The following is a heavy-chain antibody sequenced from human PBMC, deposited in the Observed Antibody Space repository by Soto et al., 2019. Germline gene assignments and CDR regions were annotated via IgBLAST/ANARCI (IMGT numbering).Heavy chain of an antibody. V-gene: IGHV3-30-3*01. D-gene: IGHD2-15*01. CDR3: ARDYGCRGDSCYSAEDYYYGIDV. CDR1: GFTFSSYA. Sequence: QVQLVESGGGVVQPGRSLRLSCAASGFTFSSYAMHWVRQAPGKGREWVAVISYAGSNKYYADSVKGQFTISRDNSKNTVYLKMNSLRAEDTAVDYCARDYGCRGDSCYSAEDYYYGIDVWGQGTTVTVSS. J-gene: IGHJ6*02. CDR2: ISYAGSNK.